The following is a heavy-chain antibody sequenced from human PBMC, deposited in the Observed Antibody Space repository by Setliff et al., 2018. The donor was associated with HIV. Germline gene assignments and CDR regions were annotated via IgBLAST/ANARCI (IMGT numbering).Heavy chain of an antibody. CDR3: ATGGYYYYDKSDYYYHIDV. J-gene: IGHJ6*03. Sequence: SVKVSCKASGGTFSSYAISWVRQAPGQGLEWMGGIIPIYGTANYAQKFQGRDTITADESSSTAYMELSSLRSEDTAVYYCATGGYYYYDKSDYYYHIDVWGKGTTVTVSS. D-gene: IGHD3-22*01. V-gene: IGHV1-69*13. CDR1: GGTFSSYA. CDR2: IIPIYGTA.